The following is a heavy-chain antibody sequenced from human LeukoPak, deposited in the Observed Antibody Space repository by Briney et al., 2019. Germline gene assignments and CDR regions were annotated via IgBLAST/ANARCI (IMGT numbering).Heavy chain of an antibody. J-gene: IGHJ4*02. CDR1: GASISSYF. Sequence: SETLSLTCTVSGASISSYFWHWIRQPPGKGLEWIGYIYHSGSTYYNPSLKSRVTISVDRSKNQFSLKLSSVTAADTAVYYCAVLRFLEWSITDWGQGTLVTVSS. V-gene: IGHV4-59*04. D-gene: IGHD3-3*01. CDR2: IYHSGST. CDR3: AVLRFLEWSITD.